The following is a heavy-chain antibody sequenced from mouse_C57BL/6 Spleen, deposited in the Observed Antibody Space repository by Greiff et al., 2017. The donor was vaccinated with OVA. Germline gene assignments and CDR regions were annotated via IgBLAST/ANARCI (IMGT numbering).Heavy chain of an antibody. D-gene: IGHD1-1*01. J-gene: IGHJ4*01. V-gene: IGHV5-4*03. CDR3: ARIITTVEGAMDY. CDR1: GFTFSSYA. Sequence: EVKVEESGGGLVKPGGSLKLSCAASGFTFSSYAMSWVRQTPEKRLEWVATISDGGSYTYYPDNVKGRFTISRDNAKNNLYLQMSHLKSEDAAMYYCARIITTVEGAMDYWGQGTSVTVSS. CDR2: ISDGGSYT.